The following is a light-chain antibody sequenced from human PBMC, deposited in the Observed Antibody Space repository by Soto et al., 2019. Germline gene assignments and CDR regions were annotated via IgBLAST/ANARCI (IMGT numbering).Light chain of an antibody. CDR1: QGINSY. J-gene: IGKJ4*01. Sequence: DIQMTQSPSSLSASVGDRVTITCRASQGINSYLAWYQQKPGKVPKLLIYATSTLQSGVPSRFSGSGFGTDFTLTISSLQPEDVATYYCQKYNSAPLTFGGGTKVEIK. V-gene: IGKV1-27*01. CDR2: ATS. CDR3: QKYNSAPLT.